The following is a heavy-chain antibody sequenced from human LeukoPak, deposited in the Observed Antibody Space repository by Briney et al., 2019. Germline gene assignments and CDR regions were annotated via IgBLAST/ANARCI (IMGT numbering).Heavy chain of an antibody. Sequence: GGSLRLSCAASGFTFSNAWMSWVRQAPGKGLVWVGRIKSKTDGGTTDYAAPVKGRFTISRDDSKNTLYLQMNSLKTEDTAVYYCTTDTPHPYIAVAASRFDYWGQGTLVTVSS. V-gene: IGHV3-15*01. CDR2: IKSKTDGGTT. J-gene: IGHJ4*02. D-gene: IGHD6-19*01. CDR1: GFTFSNAW. CDR3: TTDTPHPYIAVAASRFDY.